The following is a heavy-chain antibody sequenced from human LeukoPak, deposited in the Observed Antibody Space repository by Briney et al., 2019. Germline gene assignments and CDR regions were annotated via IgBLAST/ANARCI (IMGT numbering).Heavy chain of an antibody. D-gene: IGHD2-2*01. CDR3: ARGSSSTSLYYFDY. CDR2: TIPIFGTA. V-gene: IGHV1-69*01. J-gene: IGHJ4*02. CDR1: GGTFSSYA. Sequence: SVKVSCKASGGTFSSYAISWVRQAPGQGLEWMGGTIPIFGTANYAQKFQGRVTITADESTSTAYMELSSLRSEDTAVYYCARGSSSTSLYYFDYWGQGTLVTVSS.